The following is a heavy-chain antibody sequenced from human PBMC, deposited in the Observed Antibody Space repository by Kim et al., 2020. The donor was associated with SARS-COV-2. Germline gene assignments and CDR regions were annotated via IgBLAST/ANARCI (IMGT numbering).Heavy chain of an antibody. V-gene: IGHV4-39*01. CDR2: VYHSGRT. Sequence: SETLSLTCTVSGGSISSSFNYWGWIRQPPGKGLEWIGSVYHSGRTYDSPSLKSRVTVSVDTSKNEFSLKVTSVTAADTAVYFCARLPHDSSGYVDSWGQGILVTVSS. CDR3: ARLPHDSSGYVDS. D-gene: IGHD3-22*01. J-gene: IGHJ4*02. CDR1: GGSISSSFNY.